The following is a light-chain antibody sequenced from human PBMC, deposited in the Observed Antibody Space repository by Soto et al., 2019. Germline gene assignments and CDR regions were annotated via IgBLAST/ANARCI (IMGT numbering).Light chain of an antibody. CDR2: GAS. Sequence: EIVLTQSPGILSLSPGERATLSCRASQPVSSSYLAWYQQKPGQAPRLLIYGASTRATGIPNKFSGSGSGTDVTLTIRRLEPEDFAMYFCQRCGVSTWPFGQGTKVDIK. CDR3: QRCGVSTWP. CDR1: QPVSSSY. V-gene: IGKV3-20*01. J-gene: IGKJ1*01.